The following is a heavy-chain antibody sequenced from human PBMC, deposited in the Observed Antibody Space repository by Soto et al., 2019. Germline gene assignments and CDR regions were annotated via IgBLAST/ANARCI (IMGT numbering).Heavy chain of an antibody. Sequence: QVQLVQSGAEVKKPGSSVKVSCKASGGTFSSYTISWVRQAPGQGLEWMGRIIPILGIANYAQKFQGRVTITADKSTSTAYMELSSLRSEDTAVYYCARAALWFGEPHRWLAYWGQGTLVTVSS. J-gene: IGHJ4*02. CDR3: ARAALWFGEPHRWLAY. CDR1: GGTFSSYT. V-gene: IGHV1-69*02. D-gene: IGHD3-10*01. CDR2: IIPILGIA.